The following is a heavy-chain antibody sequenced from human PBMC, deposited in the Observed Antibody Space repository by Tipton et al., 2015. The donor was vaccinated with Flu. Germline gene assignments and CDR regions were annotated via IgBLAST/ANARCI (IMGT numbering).Heavy chain of an antibody. CDR2: ICPGSM. Sequence: TLSLTCSVSGSSIGGSYCWGWIRQPPRKGLQWIGNICPGSMCYNPSLKSRLTLSLDTSRIHFSLRLTSVTAADTAVYYCARRDYSNYVSDAKNWVHSWGRGSLVTVSS. CDR3: ARRDYSNYVSDAKNWVHS. CDR1: GSSIGGSYC. V-gene: IGHV4-38-2*01. D-gene: IGHD4-11*01. J-gene: IGHJ5*01.